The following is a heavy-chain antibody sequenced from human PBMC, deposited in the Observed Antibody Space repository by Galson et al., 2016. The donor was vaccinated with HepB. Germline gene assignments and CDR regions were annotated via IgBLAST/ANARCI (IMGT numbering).Heavy chain of an antibody. Sequence: SVKVSCKASGGTFSAFAINWVRQAPGQGLEWMGGIVPMFHKPDYAQKFKGRVTITADDSASTGNMEVNSLRSEDTAMYYCWRALREAVDQPEHDYYYYYYHLDVWGQGTAVTVSS. V-gene: IGHV1-69*13. J-gene: IGHJ6*03. CDR1: GGTFSAFA. D-gene: IGHD6-19*01. CDR3: WRALREAVDQPEHDYYYYYYHLDV. CDR2: IVPMFHKP.